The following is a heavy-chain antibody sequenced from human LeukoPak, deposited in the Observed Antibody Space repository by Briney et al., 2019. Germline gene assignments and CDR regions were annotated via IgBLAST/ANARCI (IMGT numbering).Heavy chain of an antibody. CDR3: ARDSVIDYGDYGGRAYGMDV. CDR2: IYYSGST. D-gene: IGHD4-17*01. CDR1: GGSISSGDHY. V-gene: IGHV4-30-4*01. Sequence: SQTLSLTCTVSGGSISSGDHYWTWIRQPPGKGLEWIGHIYYSGSTNYKPSLKSRVTISINTSKNHFSLKLSSVTAADTAVYYCARDSVIDYGDYGGRAYGMDVWGQGTTVTVSS. J-gene: IGHJ6*02.